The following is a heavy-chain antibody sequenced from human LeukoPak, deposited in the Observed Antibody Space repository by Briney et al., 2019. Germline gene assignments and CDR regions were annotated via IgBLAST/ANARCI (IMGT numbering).Heavy chain of an antibody. CDR1: GGTFSSYA. CDR2: IIPIFGTA. Sequence: SVKVSCKASGGTFSSYAISWVRQAPGQGLEWMGRIIPIFGTANYAQKFQGRVTITTDESTSTAYMELSSLRSEDTAVYYCARSRDSGWPNDAFDIWGQGTMVTVSS. J-gene: IGHJ3*02. D-gene: IGHD6-19*01. CDR3: ARSRDSGWPNDAFDI. V-gene: IGHV1-69*05.